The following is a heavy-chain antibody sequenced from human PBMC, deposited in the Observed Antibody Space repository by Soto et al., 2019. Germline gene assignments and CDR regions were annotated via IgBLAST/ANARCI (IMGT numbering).Heavy chain of an antibody. D-gene: IGHD6-19*01. J-gene: IGHJ4*01. CDR1: GGSISDYY. CDR3: ARGWGSGVFDY. V-gene: IGHV4-59*12. Sequence: SETLSLTCTVSGGSISDYYWSWIRQPPGKGLEWIGYIYYTGSTNYNPSLKSGVTISIEKSKNQFSLKLSSVTAADTAVYYCARGWGSGVFDYWGQGTLVTVSS. CDR2: IYYTGST.